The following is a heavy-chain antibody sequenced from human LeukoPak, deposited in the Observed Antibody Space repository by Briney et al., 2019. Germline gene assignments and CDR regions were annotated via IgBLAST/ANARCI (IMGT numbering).Heavy chain of an antibody. V-gene: IGHV3-30*02. Sequence: GGSLGLSCAASGFTFSSYGMHWVRQAPGKGLEWVAFIRYDGSNKYYADSVKGRFTISRDNSKNTLYLQMNSLRAEDTAVYYCAKDRCSSTSCYGGGFYYYYMDVWGKGTTVTVSS. CDR2: IRYDGSNK. CDR3: AKDRCSSTSCYGGGFYYYYMDV. CDR1: GFTFSSYG. D-gene: IGHD2-2*01. J-gene: IGHJ6*03.